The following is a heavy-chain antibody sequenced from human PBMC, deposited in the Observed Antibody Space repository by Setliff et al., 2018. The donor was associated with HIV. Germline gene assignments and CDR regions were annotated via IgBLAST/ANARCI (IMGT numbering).Heavy chain of an antibody. CDR1: GGAMSGFY. Sequence: SETLSLTCTVSGGAMSGFYWSWIRRPPGKGLEYIGDIFHRGSTNYDYSLRSRVTISIDTSRNIFSLRLTSVTAADTAIYYCARRKSFALSPFDSWGQGALVTVSS. CDR2: IFHRGST. CDR3: ARRKSFALSPFDS. D-gene: IGHD3-16*01. V-gene: IGHV4-59*08. J-gene: IGHJ4*02.